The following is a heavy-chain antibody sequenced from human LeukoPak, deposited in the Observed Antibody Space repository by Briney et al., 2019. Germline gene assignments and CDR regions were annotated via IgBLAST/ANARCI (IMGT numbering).Heavy chain of an antibody. Sequence: ASVKVSCKASGYIFINYGISWVRQAPGQGLEWMGWISGYNDNTKYAQKLQDRVTMTTDTSTSTGYMELSRLRSDDTAVYCCVSWSGSYYLKFDYWGQGTLVTVSS. J-gene: IGHJ4*02. V-gene: IGHV1-18*01. D-gene: IGHD1-26*01. CDR2: ISGYNDNT. CDR3: VSWSGSYYLKFDY. CDR1: GYIFINYG.